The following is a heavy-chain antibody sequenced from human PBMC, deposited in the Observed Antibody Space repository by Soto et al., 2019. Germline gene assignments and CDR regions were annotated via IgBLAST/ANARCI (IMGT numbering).Heavy chain of an antibody. J-gene: IGHJ4*02. CDR2: IYYSGST. CDR1: GGYISSYY. Sequence: PSETLSLTCTVSGGYISSYYWSWIRQPPGKGLEWIGCIYYSGSTNYNPSLKSRVTISVDTSKTQSSLKVSSVTAGDTAVYYCARQNYDILTGYDYWGQGTLVTVSS. D-gene: IGHD3-9*01. CDR3: ARQNYDILTGYDY. V-gene: IGHV4-59*01.